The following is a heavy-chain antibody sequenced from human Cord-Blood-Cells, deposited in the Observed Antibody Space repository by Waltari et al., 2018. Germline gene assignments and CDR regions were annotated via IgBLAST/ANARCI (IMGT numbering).Heavy chain of an antibody. CDR2: IYYSGRT. V-gene: IGHV4-39*01. D-gene: IGHD3-9*01. CDR1: GGSISSSSYY. CDR3: ARLTRPDYDILTGYWYFDL. Sequence: QLQLQESGPGLVKPSETLSLTCTVSGGSISSSSYYWGRIRQPPGKGLEWIGSIYYSGRTYYNPPLKVRVTIAVDTAKNQFSLKLSSVTAADTAVYYCARLTRPDYDILTGYWYFDLWGRGTLVTVYS. J-gene: IGHJ2*01.